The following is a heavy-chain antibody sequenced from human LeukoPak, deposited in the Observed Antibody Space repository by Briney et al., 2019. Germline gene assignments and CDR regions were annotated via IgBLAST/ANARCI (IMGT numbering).Heavy chain of an antibody. CDR3: ATKEVDTAMAPFQH. CDR2: IYYSGST. CDR1: GGSISNYY. D-gene: IGHD5-18*01. J-gene: IGHJ1*01. Sequence: SETLSLTCTVSGGSISNYYWSWIRQPPGKGLEWIGYIYYSGSTYYNPSLKSRVTISVDTSKNQFSLKLSSVTAADTAVYYCATKEVDTAMAPFQHWGQGTLVTVSS. V-gene: IGHV4-30-4*08.